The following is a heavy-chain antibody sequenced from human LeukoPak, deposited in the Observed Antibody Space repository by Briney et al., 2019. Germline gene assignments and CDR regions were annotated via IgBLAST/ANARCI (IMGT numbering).Heavy chain of an antibody. J-gene: IGHJ3*02. Sequence: GGSLRLSCVSSGFTFSNDWMTWVRQAPGKGLEWVANIKRDGSQIHYADSVKGRFTISRDNTKLFLQMNSLRVEDTALYDCARDTTHSSGSTYFDALDMWGQGTMVSVSS. CDR1: GFTFSNDW. CDR2: IKRDGSQI. CDR3: ARDTTHSSGSTYFDALDM. V-gene: IGHV3-7*01. D-gene: IGHD1-7*01.